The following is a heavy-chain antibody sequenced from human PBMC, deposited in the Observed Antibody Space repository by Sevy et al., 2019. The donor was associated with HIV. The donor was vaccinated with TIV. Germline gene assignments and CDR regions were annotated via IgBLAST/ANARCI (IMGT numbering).Heavy chain of an antibody. J-gene: IGHJ4*02. D-gene: IGHD3-16*02. CDR3: ARDKGERSSSFLGELSY. Sequence: GGSLRLSCAASGFTFSSHAMHWVRQAPGKGLDWVAVISSDGNSQYYADSVKARFTISRDNSKNTLYLQMNSLRSEDTALYYCARDKGERSSSFLGELSYWGQGTLVTVSS. CDR1: GFTFSSHA. CDR2: ISSDGNSQ. V-gene: IGHV3-30*04.